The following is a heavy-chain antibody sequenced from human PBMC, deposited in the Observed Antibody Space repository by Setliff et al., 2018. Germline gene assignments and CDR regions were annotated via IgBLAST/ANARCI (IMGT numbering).Heavy chain of an antibody. V-gene: IGHV1-3*01. D-gene: IGHD1-26*01. CDR2: INAGNGNI. J-gene: IGHJ4*02. CDR3: ARGDVYSGSYYHFDY. Sequence: VASVKVSCKASGDTSTTYAIHWVRQAPGQGLEWMGWINAGNGNIRYSQNFQGRVTITRDTSASTAYMELSSLTSEDTAIYYCARGDVYSGSYYHFDYWGQGTLVTVSS. CDR1: GDTSTTYA.